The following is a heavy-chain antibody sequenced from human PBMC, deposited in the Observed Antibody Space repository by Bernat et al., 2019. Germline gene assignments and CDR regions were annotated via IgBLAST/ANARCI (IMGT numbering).Heavy chain of an antibody. CDR2: IDPSDSNT. CDR3: GRHIVQGVVSK. D-gene: IGHD2-21*01. V-gene: IGHV5-10-1*03. CDR1: GYSFTGYL. J-gene: IGHJ4*02. Sequence: EVQLVQSGAEVKKPGESLRLSCKGSGYSFTGYLITWVRQLPGGGLELMGTIDPSDSNTNYSPSFQGHVTISADKSINTVYLQWSSLRASDTATYYCGRHIVQGVVSKWGQVTLVTVAS.